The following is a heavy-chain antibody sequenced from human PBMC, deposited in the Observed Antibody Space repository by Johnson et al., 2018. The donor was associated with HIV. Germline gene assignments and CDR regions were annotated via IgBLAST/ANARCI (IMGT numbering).Heavy chain of an antibody. J-gene: IGHJ3*01. Sequence: VQLVESGGGLVKPGGSLRLSCAASGFTFSNAWMSWVRQAPGKGLEWVSGINWNGGSTSYADSVKGRFTISRDNAKNTLYLQMNSLRDEDTAVYYCAKERTAMVTPFDAWGQGTRVTVSS. CDR3: AKERTAMVTPFDA. CDR2: INWNGGST. D-gene: IGHD5-18*01. CDR1: GFTFSNAW. V-gene: IGHV3-20*04.